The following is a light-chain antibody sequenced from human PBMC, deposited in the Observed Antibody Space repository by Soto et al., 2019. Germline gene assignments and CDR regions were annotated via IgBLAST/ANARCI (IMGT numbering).Light chain of an antibody. CDR1: SSNIGSTN. CDR3: EAWDDSLNGVV. CDR2: SNN. V-gene: IGLV1-44*01. Sequence: QSVLTQTPSASGTPGQRVNISCSGSSSNIGSTNVNWYQQLPGTAPKLLIYSNNQRPSGVPGRFSGSKSGTSASLAISGLQSEDEADYYCEAWDDSLNGVVFGGGTKVTVL. J-gene: IGLJ2*01.